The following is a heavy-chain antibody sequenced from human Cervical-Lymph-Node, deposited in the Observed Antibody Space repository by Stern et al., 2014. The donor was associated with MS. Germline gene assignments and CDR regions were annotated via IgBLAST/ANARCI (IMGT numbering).Heavy chain of an antibody. V-gene: IGHV1-18*01. CDR3: VRKGYASGWYGYFDY. Sequence: VQLVQSGAEVKKPGASVKVSCKTSGYTFTSYGLSWVRQAPGQGLEWRGWLSPHNGNTHYAPTLQGRVTMTIDTSTTTAYMELRSLRSDDTAVYYCVRKGYASGWYGYFDYWGQGTLVTVSS. D-gene: IGHD6-19*01. CDR2: LSPHNGNT. CDR1: GYTFTSYG. J-gene: IGHJ4*02.